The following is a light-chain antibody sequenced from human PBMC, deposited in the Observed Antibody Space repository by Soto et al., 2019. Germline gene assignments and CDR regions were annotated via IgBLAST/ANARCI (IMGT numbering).Light chain of an antibody. V-gene: IGKV3-20*01. J-gene: IGKJ1*01. CDR1: QSVSSSY. Sequence: EIVLTQSPGTLSLSPGERATLSCRASQSVSSSYLAWSQQKPGQAPRLLIYGASSRTTGIPDRFRGSGSGTDFTLTSSRLEPEDFAVYFCHQYGSSPWTFGQGTKVE. CDR3: HQYGSSPWT. CDR2: GAS.